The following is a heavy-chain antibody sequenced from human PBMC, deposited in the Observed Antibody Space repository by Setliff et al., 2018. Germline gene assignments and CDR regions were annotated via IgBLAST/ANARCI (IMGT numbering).Heavy chain of an antibody. J-gene: IGHJ6*03. V-gene: IGHV4-59*12. D-gene: IGHD4-4*01. Sequence: SETLSLTCTVSGGSMSNYYWSWSRQPPGRGMEWIGYIYYIGSTYYNPSLKSRVTISVDTSQYHFSLRLSSVTAADTAVYYCARGTTNLNYYYYMDVWGKGTTVTVSS. CDR1: GGSMSNYY. CDR2: IYYIGST. CDR3: ARGTTNLNYYYYMDV.